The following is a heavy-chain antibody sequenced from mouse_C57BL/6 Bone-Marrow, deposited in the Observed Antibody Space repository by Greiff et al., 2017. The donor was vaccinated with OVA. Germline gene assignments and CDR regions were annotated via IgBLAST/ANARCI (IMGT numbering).Heavy chain of an antibody. D-gene: IGHD2-4*01. Sequence: EQLQQPGAELVRPGTSVKLSCKASGYTFTSYWMHWVKQRPGQGLEWIGVIDPSDSYTNYNQKFKGKATLTVDTSSSTAYMQLSSLTSEDSAVYYCGGDYDGDYWGQGTTLTVSS. CDR3: GGDYDGDY. CDR2: IDPSDSYT. CDR1: GYTFTSYW. J-gene: IGHJ2*01. V-gene: IGHV1-59*01.